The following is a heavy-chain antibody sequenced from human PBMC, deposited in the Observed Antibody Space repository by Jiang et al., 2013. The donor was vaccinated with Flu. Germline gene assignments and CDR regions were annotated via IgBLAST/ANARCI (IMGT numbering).Heavy chain of an antibody. D-gene: IGHD3/OR15-3a*01. CDR2: FSSDGTSK. V-gene: IGHV3-30*15. CDR3: ARESSLFGPLDY. J-gene: IGHJ4*02. CDR1: GFTFSSHA. Sequence: VQLVESGGGVVQPGGSLRLSCAASGFTFSSHAMHWVRQTPGKGLEWVALFSSDGTSKYYAASVRGRFTISRDNSADALFLQMSSLRPEDTALYYCARESSLFGPLDYWGLGTLVTVSS.